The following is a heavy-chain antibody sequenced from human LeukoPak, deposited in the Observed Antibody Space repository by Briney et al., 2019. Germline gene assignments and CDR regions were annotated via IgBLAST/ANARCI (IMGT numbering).Heavy chain of an antibody. Sequence: ASETLSLTCTVSGGSISSYYWSWIRQPPGKGLEWIGYIYYSGSTNYNPSLKSRVTISVDTSKNQFSLKLSSVTAADTAVYYCARHFLGENYDILTGYYRSYNWFDPWGQGTLVTDSS. CDR1: GGSISSYY. CDR2: IYYSGST. V-gene: IGHV4-59*08. CDR3: ARHFLGENYDILTGYYRSYNWFDP. D-gene: IGHD3-9*01. J-gene: IGHJ5*02.